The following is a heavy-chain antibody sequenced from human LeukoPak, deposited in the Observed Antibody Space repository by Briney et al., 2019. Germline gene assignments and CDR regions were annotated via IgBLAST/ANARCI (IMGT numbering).Heavy chain of an antibody. J-gene: IGHJ6*03. CDR1: GGSISSYY. V-gene: IGHV4-59*01. Sequence: SETLSLTCTVSGGSISSYYWSWIRQPPGKGLEWIGYIYYSGSTNYNPSLKSRVTISVDTSKNQFSLKLSSVTAADTAVYYCARGSGSYYSYYYHYMDVWGKGTTVTISS. CDR3: ARGSGSYYSYYYHYMDV. D-gene: IGHD3-10*01. CDR2: IYYSGST.